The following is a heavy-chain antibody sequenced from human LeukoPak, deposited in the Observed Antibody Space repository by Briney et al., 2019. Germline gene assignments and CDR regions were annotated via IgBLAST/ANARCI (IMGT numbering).Heavy chain of an antibody. D-gene: IGHD3-22*01. J-gene: IGHJ4*02. Sequence: SETLSLTCTVSGGSISSYYWSWIRQRPGKGLEWIGYIYYSGSTNYNPSLKSRVTISVDTSKNQFSLKLSSVTAADTAVYYCARDGGYYDSSGYLDYWGQGTLVTVSS. CDR2: IYYSGST. CDR1: GGSISSYY. CDR3: ARDGGYYDSSGYLDY. V-gene: IGHV4-59*01.